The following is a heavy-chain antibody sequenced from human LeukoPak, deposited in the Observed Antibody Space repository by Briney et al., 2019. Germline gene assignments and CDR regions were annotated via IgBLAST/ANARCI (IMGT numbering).Heavy chain of an antibody. D-gene: IGHD2-2*01. Sequence: GASVTVSCKASGYTFTSSDINWVRQATGQGLEWMGWMNPNSGNTGYAQKFQGRVTMTRNTSISTAHMELSSLRSEDTAVYYCARGPLVVPPATRAYYMDVWGKGTTVTVSS. CDR2: MNPNSGNT. V-gene: IGHV1-8*01. CDR3: ARGPLVVPPATRAYYMDV. J-gene: IGHJ6*03. CDR1: GYTFTSSD.